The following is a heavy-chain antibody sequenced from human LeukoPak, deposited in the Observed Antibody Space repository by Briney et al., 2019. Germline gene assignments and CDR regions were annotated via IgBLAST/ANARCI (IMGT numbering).Heavy chain of an antibody. D-gene: IGHD3-10*02. CDR1: GFTFSSYE. Sequence: GGSLRLSCAASGFTFSSYEMNWVREAPGKGLEWVSYISSSGSTIYYADSVKGRFTISRDTAKNSLYMQMNSLRAEDTAVYYCAELGITMIGGVWGKGTTVTISS. CDR2: ISSSGSTI. J-gene: IGHJ6*04. V-gene: IGHV3-48*03. CDR3: AELGITMIGGV.